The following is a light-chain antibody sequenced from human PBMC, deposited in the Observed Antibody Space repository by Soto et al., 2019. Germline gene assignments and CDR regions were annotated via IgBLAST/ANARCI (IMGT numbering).Light chain of an antibody. V-gene: IGLV4-69*01. CDR2: LNSDGSH. Sequence: QPVLTQSPSASASLGASVKLTCTLSSAHSNYAIAWHQQQSEKGPRYLMKLNSDGSHSKGDGIPDRFSGSSSGAERYLTMSSLESEDEADYYCQTWGSGIVVFGGGTQLTVL. J-gene: IGLJ2*01. CDR1: SAHSNYA. CDR3: QTWGSGIVV.